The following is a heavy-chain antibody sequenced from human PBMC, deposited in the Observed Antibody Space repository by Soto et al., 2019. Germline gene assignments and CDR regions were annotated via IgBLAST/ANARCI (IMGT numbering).Heavy chain of an antibody. CDR3: ATSRISIAVAGETEYYFDY. Sequence: ASVKVSCEASGYIFTGYYMHWVRQAPGQGLEWMGWINPNSGDTNYTQKFQGWVTMTRDTSISTAYMELSRLRSDDTAVYYCATSRISIAVAGETEYYFDYWGQGTLVTVSS. D-gene: IGHD6-19*01. V-gene: IGHV1-2*04. CDR2: INPNSGDT. CDR1: GYIFTGYY. J-gene: IGHJ4*02.